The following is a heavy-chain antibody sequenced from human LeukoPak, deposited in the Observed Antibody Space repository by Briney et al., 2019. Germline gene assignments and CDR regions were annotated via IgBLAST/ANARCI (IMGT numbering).Heavy chain of an antibody. CDR2: GKYDGSEI. CDR3: AREGTITAYYFDY. V-gene: IGHV3-7*05. J-gene: IGHJ4*02. CDR1: GFAFSSYW. D-gene: IGHD5-12*01. Sequence: WGSLRLSCAASGFAFSSYWMSWVRQAPGKGLEWVANGKYDGSEIYYVDSVKGRFTISRDNAKNSLYLHMNSLRAEDTAVYYCAREGTITAYYFDYWGQETLVTV.